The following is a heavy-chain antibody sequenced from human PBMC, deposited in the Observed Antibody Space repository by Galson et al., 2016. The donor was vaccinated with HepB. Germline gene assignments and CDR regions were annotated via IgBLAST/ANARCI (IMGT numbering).Heavy chain of an antibody. CDR1: GFTVSDDY. CDR2: SYGGGDT. CDR3: ATDPGLRNGMNV. Sequence: SLRLSCAAAGFTVSDDYMNWVRQAPGKGLEWVSVSYGGGDTYYAESVRGRFTISRDSSKNMVFLQMNSLRVEDTAVYYCATDPGLRNGMNVWGQGATVTVSS. V-gene: IGHV3-53*01. J-gene: IGHJ6*02.